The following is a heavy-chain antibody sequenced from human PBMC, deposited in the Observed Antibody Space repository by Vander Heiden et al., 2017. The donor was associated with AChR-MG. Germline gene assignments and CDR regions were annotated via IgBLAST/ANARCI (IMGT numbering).Heavy chain of an antibody. CDR3: VTYSSGPVPS. J-gene: IGHJ5*02. CDR1: GFIFTKAW. V-gene: IGHV3-15*01. D-gene: IGHD2-8*02. Sequence: EVQLVESGGGLLKPGGSLRLSCAASGFIFTKAWMNWFRQAPGKGLEWVGRITSEADGGTTDYAAPMKGRITISRDDSKNTLYLQINSLRTEDTAMYFCVTYSSGPVPSWGQGTLVTVS. CDR2: ITSEADGGTT.